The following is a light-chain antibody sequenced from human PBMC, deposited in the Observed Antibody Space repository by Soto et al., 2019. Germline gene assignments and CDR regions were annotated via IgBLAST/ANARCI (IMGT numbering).Light chain of an antibody. J-gene: IGKJ1*01. CDR3: QQYGSSPRT. CDR1: QSVSSSY. Sequence: PGERATLSCRASQSVSSSYLAWFQQKPGQAPRLLIYGASSRATGIPDRFSGSGSGTDFTLTISRLEPEDFAVYYCQQYGSSPRTFGQGTKVDIK. V-gene: IGKV3-20*01. CDR2: GAS.